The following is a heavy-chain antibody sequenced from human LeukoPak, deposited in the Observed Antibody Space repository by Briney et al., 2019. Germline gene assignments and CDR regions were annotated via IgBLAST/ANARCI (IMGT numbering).Heavy chain of an antibody. D-gene: IGHD1-26*01. CDR3: ARDLGATSYSDY. CDR2: IKQDGSEK. V-gene: IGHV3-7*03. CDR1: GFIFSSYW. J-gene: IGHJ4*02. Sequence: PGGSLRLSCAASGFIFSSYWMTWVRQAPGKGLEWVANIKQDGSEKYYMDSVKGRFTISRDNAKNSLYLQMNSLRAEDTALYYCARDLGATSYSDYWGQGTLVTVSS.